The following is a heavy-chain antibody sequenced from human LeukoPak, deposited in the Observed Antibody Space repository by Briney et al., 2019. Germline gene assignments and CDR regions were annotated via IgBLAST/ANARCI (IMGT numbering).Heavy chain of an antibody. J-gene: IGHJ4*02. CDR2: LYYSGTT. Sequence: SETLSLTCTVSGGSINRSSYYWGWIRQPPGGGLEWIGSLYYSGTTYYNPSLKSRVTMSVDTSKNQLSLNLTSVTAADTAVYYCATDSSGYYIFDFWGQGAQVTVSS. CDR3: ATDSSGYYIFDF. V-gene: IGHV4-39*01. D-gene: IGHD3-22*01. CDR1: GGSINRSSYY.